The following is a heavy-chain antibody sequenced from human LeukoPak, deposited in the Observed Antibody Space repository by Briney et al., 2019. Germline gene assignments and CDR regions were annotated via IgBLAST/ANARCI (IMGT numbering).Heavy chain of an antibody. CDR2: INPSGGST. Sequence: GASVKVSCKASGYTFTSYYMHWVRQAPGQGLEWMGIINPSGGSTSYAQKFQGRVTMTRDMSTSTVYMELRSLRSDDTAVYYCARDDITGTVIDPWGQGTLVTVSS. CDR1: GYTFTSYY. J-gene: IGHJ5*02. D-gene: IGHD1-7*01. CDR3: ARDDITGTVIDP. V-gene: IGHV1-46*01.